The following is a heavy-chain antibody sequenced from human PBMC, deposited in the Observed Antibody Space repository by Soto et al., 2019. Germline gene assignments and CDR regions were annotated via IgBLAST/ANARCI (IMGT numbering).Heavy chain of an antibody. CDR1: GGSISSGGYY. D-gene: IGHD4-17*01. CDR2: IYYSGST. J-gene: IGHJ4*02. Sequence: SETLSLTCTVSGGSISSGGYYWSWIRQHPGKGLEWIGYIYYSGSTYYNPSLKSRVTISVDTSKNQFSLKLTSVTAADTAVYYCARHPTVTEYYFDYWGQGTLVTVSS. CDR3: ARHPTVTEYYFDY. V-gene: IGHV4-31*03.